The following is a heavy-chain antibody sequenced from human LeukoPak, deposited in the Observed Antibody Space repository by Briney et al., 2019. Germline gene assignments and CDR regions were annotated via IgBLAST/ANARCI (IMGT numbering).Heavy chain of an antibody. V-gene: IGHV4-34*01. CDR3: ARGRPGYCTSGVCHRGNFDY. CDR1: GFTFSTFA. D-gene: IGHD2-8*01. Sequence: GSLRLSCVASGFTFSTFAMTWVRQPPGKGLEWIGEINHSGSTNYNPSLKSRVTISVDTSKNQFSLKLSSVTAADTAVYYCARGRPGYCTSGVCHRGNFDYWGQGTLVTVSS. CDR2: INHSGST. J-gene: IGHJ4*02.